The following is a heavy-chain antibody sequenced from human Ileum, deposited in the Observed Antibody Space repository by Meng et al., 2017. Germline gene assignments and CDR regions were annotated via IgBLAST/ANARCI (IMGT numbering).Heavy chain of an antibody. V-gene: IGHV4-59*08. CDR1: GASISSHN. CDR3: ARLLDSSDWGWFDP. Sequence: QVQLQESGPGLVKPSETLALTFSVSGASISSHNWTWIRQPPGKGLEYIGYIYYRGGASYNPSLRSRVTMSVDTSKNQFSLNLSSVTAADTAVYYCARLLDSSDWGWFDPWGQGTLVTVSS. J-gene: IGHJ5*02. D-gene: IGHD3-22*01. CDR2: IYYRGGA.